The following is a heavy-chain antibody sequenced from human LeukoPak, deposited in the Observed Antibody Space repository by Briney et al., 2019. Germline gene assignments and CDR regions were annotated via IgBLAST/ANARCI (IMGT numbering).Heavy chain of an antibody. V-gene: IGHV1-8*01. CDR2: VNPHSGYT. CDR3: ARDVVVAAAPEWFDP. Sequence: GASVKVSCKASGYTFTSYDINWVRQATGQGLEWMGWVNPHSGYTGYAQKFQGRVTMTRNTSISTAYMELSSLRSEDTAVYYCARDVVVAAAPEWFDPWGQGTLVTVSS. J-gene: IGHJ5*02. D-gene: IGHD2-15*01. CDR1: GYTFTSYD.